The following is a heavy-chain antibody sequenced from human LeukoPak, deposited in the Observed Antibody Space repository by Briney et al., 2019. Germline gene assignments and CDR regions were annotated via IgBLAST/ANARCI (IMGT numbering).Heavy chain of an antibody. V-gene: IGHV1-2*02. CDR1: GYTFTDYY. CDR3: ARDLSYYGSGSYYFDY. J-gene: IGHJ4*02. D-gene: IGHD3-10*01. Sequence: ASVKVSCKASGYTFTDYYMHWVRQAPGQGPEWMGWINPKSGGTNYAQKFQGRVTMTRDTSINTAYMELSRLSSDDTAVYYCARDLSYYGSGSYYFDYWGQGTPVIVSS. CDR2: INPKSGGT.